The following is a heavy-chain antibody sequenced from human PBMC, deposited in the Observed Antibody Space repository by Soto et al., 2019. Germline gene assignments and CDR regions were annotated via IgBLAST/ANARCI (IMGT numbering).Heavy chain of an antibody. CDR2: IYYSGST. Sequence: SETLSLTCTVSGGSVSSGGYYWSWIRQHPGKGLEWLGYIYYSGSTYYNPSLKSRVTISVDTPKNQFSLKLSSVTAADTAVYYCARGAAAADYYYYGMDVWGQGTTVTVSS. V-gene: IGHV4-31*03. J-gene: IGHJ6*02. CDR3: ARGAAAADYYYYGMDV. D-gene: IGHD6-13*01. CDR1: GGSVSSGGYY.